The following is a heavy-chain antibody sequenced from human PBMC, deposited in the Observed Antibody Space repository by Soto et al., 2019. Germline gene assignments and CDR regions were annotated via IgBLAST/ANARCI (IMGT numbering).Heavy chain of an antibody. CDR3: AKDDGGGNLYGDNGY. V-gene: IGHV3-30*18. D-gene: IGHD4-17*01. CDR1: GIPFSDYG. J-gene: IGHJ4*02. CDR2: IAFDGNVQ. Sequence: QTQLVESGGGAVQPGWSLRLSCVGSGIPFSDYGMHWVRQAPDKGLEWVAFIAFDGNVQYYGDSVKGRFTISRDNSKNTLYLQMSRLTTEDTAVYYCAKDDGGGNLYGDNGYWGQGTLVTVSS.